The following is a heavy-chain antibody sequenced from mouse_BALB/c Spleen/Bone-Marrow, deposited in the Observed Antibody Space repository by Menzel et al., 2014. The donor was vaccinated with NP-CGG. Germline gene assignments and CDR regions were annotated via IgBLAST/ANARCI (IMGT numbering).Heavy chain of an antibody. CDR3: SRWRYPYAMDY. CDR2: INPYNDGT. Sequence: QLQESGPELVKPGASVKMSCKASGYTFTSYVMHWVKQKPGQGLEWIGYINPYNDGTKYNEKFKGKATLTSDKSSSTAYMEFSSLTSEDSAVYYCSRWRYPYAMDYWGQGTSVPVSS. D-gene: IGHD5-1-1*01. CDR1: GYTFTSYV. V-gene: IGHV1-14*01. J-gene: IGHJ4*01.